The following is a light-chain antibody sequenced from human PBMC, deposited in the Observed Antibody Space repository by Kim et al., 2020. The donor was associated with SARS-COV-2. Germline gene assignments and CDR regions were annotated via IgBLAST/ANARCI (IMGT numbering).Light chain of an antibody. CDR3: SSYAGSNNFV. CDR1: SSDVGGYNY. CDR2: EVS. J-gene: IGLJ1*01. V-gene: IGLV2-8*01. Sequence: LTQPPSASGSPGHSVTISCTGTSSDVGGYNYVSWYQQHPGKAPKLMIYEVSKRPSGVPDRFSGSKSGNTASLTVSGLQAEDEADYYCSSYAGSNNFVFGTGTKVTVL.